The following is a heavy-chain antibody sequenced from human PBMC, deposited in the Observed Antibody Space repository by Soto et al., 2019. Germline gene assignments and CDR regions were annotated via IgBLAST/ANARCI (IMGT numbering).Heavy chain of an antibody. Sequence: GGSLRLSCAASGFTFSSYAMSWVRQAPGKGLEWVSAISGSGGSTYYADSVKGRFTISRDNSKNALYLQMNSLRAEDTAVYYCAKDLSSGSYSGPNYYFDYWGQGTLVTVSS. V-gene: IGHV3-23*01. CDR2: ISGSGGST. CDR3: AKDLSSGSYSGPNYYFDY. D-gene: IGHD3-10*01. CDR1: GFTFSSYA. J-gene: IGHJ4*02.